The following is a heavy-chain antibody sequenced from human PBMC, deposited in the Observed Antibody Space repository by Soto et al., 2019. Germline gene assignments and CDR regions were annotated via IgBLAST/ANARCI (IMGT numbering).Heavy chain of an antibody. Sequence: PGGSLRLCCAASGFTFSSYGMHWVRQAPGKGLEWVAVIWYDGSNKYYADSVKGRFTISRDNSKNTLYLQMNSLRAEDTAVYYCASGGNHAFDIWGQGTMLTVSS. CDR3: ASGGNHAFDI. D-gene: IGHD4-4*01. CDR1: GFTFSSYG. V-gene: IGHV3-33*01. CDR2: IWYDGSNK. J-gene: IGHJ3*02.